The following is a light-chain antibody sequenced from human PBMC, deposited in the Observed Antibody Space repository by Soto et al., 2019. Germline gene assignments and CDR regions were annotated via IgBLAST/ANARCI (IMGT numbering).Light chain of an antibody. CDR2: AAS. V-gene: IGKV1-39*01. Sequence: DIQMTHSPSSLSASVGDRVTITGRSSQSINSYLNWYQQKPGKAPKVLIYAASNLQSGVPSRFSGSGSGTDFTLTISSLQPEDFATYYCQKSYSTPINCGQGKRREIK. J-gene: IGKJ5*01. CDR1: QSINSY. CDR3: QKSYSTPIN.